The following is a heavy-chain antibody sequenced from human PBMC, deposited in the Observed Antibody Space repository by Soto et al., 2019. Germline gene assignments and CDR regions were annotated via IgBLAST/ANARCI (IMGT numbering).Heavy chain of an antibody. J-gene: IGHJ4*02. Sequence: GGSLRLSCAASGFTFSNAWMGWVRQAPGKGLEWVGRIKSKTDGGTTDYAAPVKGRFTISRDDSKNTLYLQMNSLKTEDTAVYYCTTEDEYSSSRVDFDYWGQGTLVTVSS. CDR1: GFTFSNAW. D-gene: IGHD6-6*01. V-gene: IGHV3-15*01. CDR2: IKSKTDGGTT. CDR3: TTEDEYSSSRVDFDY.